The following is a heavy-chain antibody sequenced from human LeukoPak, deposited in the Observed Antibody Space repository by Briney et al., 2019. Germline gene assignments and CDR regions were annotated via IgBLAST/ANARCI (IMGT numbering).Heavy chain of an antibody. Sequence: GGSLRLSCAASGFTFSSYEVNWVRQAPGKGLEWVSSISSSSSYIYYADSVKGRFTISRDNAKNSLYLQMNSLRAEDTAVYYCARHPAYCSGGSCHDSWGQGTLVTVSS. CDR1: GFTFSSYE. CDR2: ISSSSSYI. V-gene: IGHV3-21*01. D-gene: IGHD2-15*01. J-gene: IGHJ4*02. CDR3: ARHPAYCSGGSCHDS.